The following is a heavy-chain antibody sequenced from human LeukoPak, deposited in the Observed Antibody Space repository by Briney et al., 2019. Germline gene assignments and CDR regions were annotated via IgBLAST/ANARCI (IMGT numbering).Heavy chain of an antibody. CDR3: AKDRSSGSGSYYTPIPYNYYGRDV. V-gene: IGHV3-9*01. CDR1: GFTFDDYA. J-gene: IGHJ6*02. CDR2: ISWNSGSI. Sequence: GRSLRLSCAASGFTFDDYAMHWVRQAPGKGLEWVSGISWNSGSIGYADSVKGRFTISRDYAKNSLYLQMNSLRAEDTALYYCAKDRSSGSGSYYTPIPYNYYGRDVWSQGTTVTVSS. D-gene: IGHD3-10*01.